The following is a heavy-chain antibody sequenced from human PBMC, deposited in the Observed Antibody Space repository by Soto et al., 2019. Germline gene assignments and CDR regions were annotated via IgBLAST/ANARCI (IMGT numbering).Heavy chain of an antibody. Sequence: EVQLLESGGGLIQPGGSLRLSCVASGFTFRSYAMSWVRRAPGKGLEWVSAISGSGGTSYFADSVRGRFTISRDNSNNTLYLHLSNLRVEDTAEYFCAKGRGSSWNVDYGGPGTLVTVSS. J-gene: IGHJ4*02. CDR2: ISGSGGTS. CDR1: GFTFRSYA. CDR3: AKGRGSSWNVDY. D-gene: IGHD6-13*01. V-gene: IGHV3-23*01.